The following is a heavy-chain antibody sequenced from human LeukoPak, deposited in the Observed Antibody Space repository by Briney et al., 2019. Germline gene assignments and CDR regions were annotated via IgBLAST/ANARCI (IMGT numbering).Heavy chain of an antibody. D-gene: IGHD3-10*01. CDR2: IKQDGSEK. Sequence: PGGSLRLSCSASGFIFNNYWMSWVRQAPGKGLEWVANIKQDGSEKYYVDSVKGRFTISRDNAKNSVYLQMNSLRAEDTAVYYCARERGSGSYHPFDPWGQGTLVTVSS. CDR1: GFIFNNYW. CDR3: ARERGSGSYHPFDP. J-gene: IGHJ5*02. V-gene: IGHV3-7*01.